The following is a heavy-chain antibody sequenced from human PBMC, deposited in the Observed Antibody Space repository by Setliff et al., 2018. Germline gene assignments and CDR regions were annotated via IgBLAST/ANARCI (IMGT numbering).Heavy chain of an antibody. CDR3: ARGRVAGTGAPGY. CDR2: IYDNGNT. Sequence: PSETLSLTCSVSGGSISNHYWSWIRQPPGKGLEWIGYIYDNGNTNYNPSLKSRVTISVDTSKKQFSLKLSSVTAADTAVYYCARGRVAGTGAPGYWGQGILVTVSS. J-gene: IGHJ4*02. D-gene: IGHD6-19*01. CDR1: GGSISNHY. V-gene: IGHV4-59*11.